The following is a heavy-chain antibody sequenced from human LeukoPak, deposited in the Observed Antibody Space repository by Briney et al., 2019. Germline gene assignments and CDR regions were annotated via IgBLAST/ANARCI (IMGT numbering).Heavy chain of an antibody. CDR2: VYYSGST. CDR3: ARGRILTGSRFINDYFDY. J-gene: IGHJ4*02. CDR1: GGSISTYY. V-gene: IGHV4-59*01. Sequence: SETLSLTCTVSGGSISTYYWNWIWQPPGKGLEWIGYVYYSGSTKYSSSLKSRVTISVDTSKNEFSLKLSSVTAADTAVYYCARGRILTGSRFINDYFDYWGQGTLVTVSS. D-gene: IGHD3-9*01.